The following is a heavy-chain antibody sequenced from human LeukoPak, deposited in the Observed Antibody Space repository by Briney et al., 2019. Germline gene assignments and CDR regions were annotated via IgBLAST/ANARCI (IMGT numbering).Heavy chain of an antibody. V-gene: IGHV3-11*01. CDR3: ARNVGDYYDSSGPFDY. Sequence: KTGGSLRLSCAASGFTFSDYYMSWIRQAPGKGLEWVSYISSSGSTIYYADSVKGRFTISRDNAKNSLYLQMNSLRAEDTAVYYCARNVGDYYDSSGPFDYWGQGTLVTVSS. CDR1: GFTFSDYY. CDR2: ISSSGSTI. D-gene: IGHD3-22*01. J-gene: IGHJ4*02.